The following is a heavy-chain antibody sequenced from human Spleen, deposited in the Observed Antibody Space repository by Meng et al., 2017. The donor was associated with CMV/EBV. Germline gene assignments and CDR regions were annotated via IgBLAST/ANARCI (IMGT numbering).Heavy chain of an antibody. CDR2: IHPDGSTT. V-gene: IGHV3-74*01. CDR3: VRAFDY. CDR1: GFTFSSYW. Sequence: GSLRLSCAASGFTFSSYWMHWVRQVPGKELVWVSRIHPDGSTTGYTDSVKGRFTISRDNAKNTVYMQMNSLRVEDTAVYYCVRAFDYWGQGTLVTVSS. J-gene: IGHJ4*02.